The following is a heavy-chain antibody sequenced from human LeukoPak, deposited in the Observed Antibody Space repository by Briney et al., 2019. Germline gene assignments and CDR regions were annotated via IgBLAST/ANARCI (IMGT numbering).Heavy chain of an antibody. CDR2: ISSSSEYI. D-gene: IGHD3-9*01. Sequence: GGSLRLSCVVSGLTFSGASMAWVPHAPGKGLELVSSISSSSEYIFQKYSLKGRFTISSDNAKTSVFLELNNLRAEDTAIYYCAGGGGKRITMFWVFDCWGQGVLVTVSS. CDR3: AGGGGKRITMFWVFDC. V-gene: IGHV3-21*01. J-gene: IGHJ4*02. CDR1: GLTFSGAS.